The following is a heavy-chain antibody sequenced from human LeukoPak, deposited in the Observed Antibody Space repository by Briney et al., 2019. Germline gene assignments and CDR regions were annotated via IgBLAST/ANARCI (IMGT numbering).Heavy chain of an antibody. CDR1: GYTFTSYY. V-gene: IGHV1-46*01. J-gene: IGHJ4*02. Sequence: ASVKVSCKASGYTFTSYYMHWVRQAPGQGLEWMGIINPSGGSTSYAQKFQGRVTMTRDMSTSTAYMELSRLRSDDTAVYFCARVGAAYQDSNYWGQGTLVTVSS. CDR2: INPSGGST. D-gene: IGHD1-26*01. CDR3: ARVGAAYQDSNY.